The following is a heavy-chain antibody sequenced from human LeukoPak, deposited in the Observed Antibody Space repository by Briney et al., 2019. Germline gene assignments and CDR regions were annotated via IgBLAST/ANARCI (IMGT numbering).Heavy chain of an antibody. J-gene: IGHJ4*02. CDR2: ISYDGSNK. Sequence: GRSLRLSCAASGFTFSSYAMHWVRQAPGKGLEWVAVISYDGSNKYYADSVRGRFTISRDNSKNTLYLQMNSLRAEDTAVYYCAKDPPGLWGQGTLVTVSS. CDR3: AKDPPGL. CDR1: GFTFSSYA. V-gene: IGHV3-30-3*01.